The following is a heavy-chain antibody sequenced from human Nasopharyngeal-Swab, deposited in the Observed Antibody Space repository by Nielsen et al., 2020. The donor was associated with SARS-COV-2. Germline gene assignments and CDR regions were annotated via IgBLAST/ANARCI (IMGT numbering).Heavy chain of an antibody. D-gene: IGHD3/OR15-3a*01. CDR2: IHNSGTP. CDR1: GGSIGSYY. V-gene: IGHV4-59*04. Sequence: SETLSLTCTVSGGSIGSYYWSWIRQPPGKGLEWIGSIHNSGTPYYIPSLKIRVTISVDTSKNQFSLKMRSVTAADTAVYYCASGPFGPGDSYYYYGLDVWGQGTTVTVSS. CDR3: ASGPFGPGDSYYYYGLDV. J-gene: IGHJ6*02.